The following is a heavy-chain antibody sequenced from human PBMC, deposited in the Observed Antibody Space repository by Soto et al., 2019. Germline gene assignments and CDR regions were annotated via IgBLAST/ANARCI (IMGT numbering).Heavy chain of an antibody. V-gene: IGHV4-34*01. CDR3: ARDLRVGGTYGIDY. CDR1: GGSFSGYY. Sequence: QVQLQQWGAGLLKPSETLSLTCAVYGGSFSGYYWSWIRQPPGKGLEWIGEINHSGSTNYNPSLKSRVTISVDTSKNQFSLQLSSVTAADTAVYYCARDLRVGGTYGIDYWGQGTLVTVSS. J-gene: IGHJ4*02. CDR2: INHSGST. D-gene: IGHD1-26*01.